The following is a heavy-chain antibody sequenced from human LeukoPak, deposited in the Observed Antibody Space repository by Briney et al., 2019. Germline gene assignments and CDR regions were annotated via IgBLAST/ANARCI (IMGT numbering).Heavy chain of an antibody. J-gene: IGHJ4*02. CDR3: ARRGGVGYCGGDCYFDY. D-gene: IGHD2-21*02. CDR1: GGSISSGGYY. Sequence: SETLSLTCTVSGGSISSGGYYWSWIRQHPGKGLEWIGYIYYSGSTYYNPSLKSRVTISVDTSKDQFSLKLSSVTAADTAVYYCARRGGVGYCGGDCYFDYWGQGTLVTVSS. V-gene: IGHV4-31*03. CDR2: IYYSGST.